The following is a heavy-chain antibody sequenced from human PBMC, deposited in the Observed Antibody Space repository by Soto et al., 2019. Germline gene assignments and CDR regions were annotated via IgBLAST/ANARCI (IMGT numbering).Heavy chain of an antibody. CDR1: GFTFSSYG. Sequence: GGSLRLSCAASGFTFSSYGMHWVRQAPGKGLEWVAVIWYDGSNKYYADSVKGRFTISRDNSKNTLYLQMNSLRAEDTAVYYCARDPTRRSSWYGYWGQGTLVTAPQ. CDR3: ARDPTRRSSWYGY. D-gene: IGHD6-13*01. J-gene: IGHJ4*02. CDR2: IWYDGSNK. V-gene: IGHV3-33*01.